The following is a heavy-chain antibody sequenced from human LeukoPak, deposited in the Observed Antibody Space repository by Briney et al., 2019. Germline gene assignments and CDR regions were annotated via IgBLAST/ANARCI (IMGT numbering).Heavy chain of an antibody. CDR2: INHSGST. D-gene: IGHD3-10*01. Sequence: SETLSLTCAVYGGSFSGYYWSWIRQPPGKGLEWIGEINHSGSTNYNPSLKSRVTISVDTSKNQFSLKLSSVTAADTAVYYCARDYYYGSGSPPYYYYYYMDVWGKGTTVTVSS. V-gene: IGHV4-34*01. J-gene: IGHJ6*03. CDR3: ARDYYYGSGSPPYYYYYYMDV. CDR1: GGSFSGYY.